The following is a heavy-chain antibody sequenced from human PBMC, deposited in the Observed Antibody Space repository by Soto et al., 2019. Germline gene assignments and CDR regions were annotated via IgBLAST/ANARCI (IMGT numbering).Heavy chain of an antibody. CDR1: EFTFSTQA. CDR2: LISSVESP. V-gene: IGHV3-23*01. D-gene: IGHD6-19*01. CDR3: AKALHGSGWSFDQ. J-gene: IGHJ4*02. Sequence: EVQLLESGGGLVQPGGSLRLSCSASEFTFSTQAMAWVRQAPGKGLEWVSALISSVESPDYAVSVKGRFTISRDNSKNTLYLQMNSLRADETDVYSCAKALHGSGWSFDQWGQGTVVTVSS.